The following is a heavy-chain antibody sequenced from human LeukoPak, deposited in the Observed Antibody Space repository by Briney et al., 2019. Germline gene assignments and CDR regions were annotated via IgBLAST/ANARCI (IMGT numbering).Heavy chain of an antibody. V-gene: IGHV4-39*07. D-gene: IGHD4-17*01. CDR2: IYYSGST. CDR1: GGSISSSSYY. Sequence: SETLSLTCTVSGGSISSSSYYWGWIRQPPGKGLEWIGSIYYSGSTYYKSSLKSQVTISVDTSKNQFSLKLSSVTAADTAVYYCARASMTVYFDYWGQGTLVTVSS. CDR3: ARASMTVYFDY. J-gene: IGHJ4*02.